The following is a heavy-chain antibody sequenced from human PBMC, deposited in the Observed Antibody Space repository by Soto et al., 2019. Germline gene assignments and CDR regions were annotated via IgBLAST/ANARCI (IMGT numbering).Heavy chain of an antibody. D-gene: IGHD3-16*01. CDR1: GVSISSVSISSNY. J-gene: IGHJ4*02. CDR2: IHYSGNT. CDR3: ARIPYTSASFDY. V-gene: IGHV4-61*01. Sequence: PSETLSLTCTISGVSISSVSISSNYWSWIRQPPGKGLEWIGSIHYSGNTNYSPSLKSRVTISVDTSKNQFSLKLSSVTAADTAVYYCARIPYTSASFDYWGQGTLVTVSS.